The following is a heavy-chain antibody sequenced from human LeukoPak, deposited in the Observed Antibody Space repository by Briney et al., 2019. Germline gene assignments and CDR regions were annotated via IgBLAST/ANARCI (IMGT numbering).Heavy chain of an antibody. Sequence: GGSLRLSCAASGFSLSDHYMDWVRQTPGKGLESLAYISGSGHDIYYTDSVKGRFTISRDNAKDSLYLQMNGLRPEDTALYYCSTDPRLLIYWGHGTLVTVSS. CDR3: STDPRLLIY. D-gene: IGHD2-8*01. V-gene: IGHV3-11*01. J-gene: IGHJ4*01. CDR2: ISGSGHDI. CDR1: GFSLSDHY.